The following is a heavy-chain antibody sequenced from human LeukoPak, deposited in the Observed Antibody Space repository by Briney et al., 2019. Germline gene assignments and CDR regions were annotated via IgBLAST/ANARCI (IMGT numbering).Heavy chain of an antibody. D-gene: IGHD2-15*01. CDR3: ARGGACSGGSCFHYYYYAMDV. V-gene: IGHV4-59*01. J-gene: IGHJ6*02. CDR1: GGFINSYY. Sequence: SETLSLTCTVSGGFINSYYWSWIRQPPGKGLEWIGFIFYTGTTNYNPSLKSRVTISVHTSKTQFSLKLSSVTAADTAVYYCARGGACSGGSCFHYYYYAMDVWGQGSTVTVSS. CDR2: IFYTGTT.